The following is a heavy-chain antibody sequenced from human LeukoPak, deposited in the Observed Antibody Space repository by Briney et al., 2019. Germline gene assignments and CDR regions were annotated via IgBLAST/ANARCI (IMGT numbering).Heavy chain of an antibody. CDR3: TTGFWGYSGYDGDY. J-gene: IGHJ4*02. Sequence: GGSLKLSCAASGFTFSNAWMSWVRQAPGKGLEWVGRIKSKTDGGTTDYAAPVKGRFTISRDDSKNTLYLQMNSLKTEDTAVYYCTTGFWGYSGYDGDYWGQGTLVTVSS. CDR1: GFTFSNAW. D-gene: IGHD5-12*01. V-gene: IGHV3-15*01. CDR2: IKSKTDGGTT.